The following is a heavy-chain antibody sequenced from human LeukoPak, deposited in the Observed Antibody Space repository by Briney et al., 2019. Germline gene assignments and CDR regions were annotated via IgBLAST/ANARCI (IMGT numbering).Heavy chain of an antibody. CDR2: ISYDGSNK. Sequence: GGSLRLSCAASGFTFSSYAMHWVRQAPGKGLEWVAVISYDGSNKYYADSVKGRFTISRDNSKNTLYLQMNSLRAEDTAVYYCARDPGGYCSGGSCYNGMDVWGKGTTVTVSS. CDR3: ARDPGGYCSGGSCYNGMDV. J-gene: IGHJ6*04. V-gene: IGHV3-30*04. CDR1: GFTFSSYA. D-gene: IGHD2-15*01.